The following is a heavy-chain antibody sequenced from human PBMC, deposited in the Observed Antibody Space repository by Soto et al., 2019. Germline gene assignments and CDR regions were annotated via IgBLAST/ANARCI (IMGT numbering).Heavy chain of an antibody. V-gene: IGHV4-59*01. Sequence: SETLSLTCTVSGGSISSYYWSWIRQPPGKGLEWIGYIYYSGSTNYNPSLKSRVTISVDTSKNQFSLKLSSVTAADTAVYYCAKTLALAGTMNFFDPWARGTLVTVSS. J-gene: IGHJ5*01. CDR1: GGSISSYY. CDR2: IYYSGST. CDR3: AKTLALAGTMNFFDP. D-gene: IGHD6-19*01.